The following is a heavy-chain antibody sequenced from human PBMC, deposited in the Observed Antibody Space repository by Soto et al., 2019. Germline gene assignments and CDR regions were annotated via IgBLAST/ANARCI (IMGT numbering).Heavy chain of an antibody. CDR1: GFSLSTSGVT. CDR2: IYWDADK. CDR3: AHSQSFDFVVVPAAILPGGVYFDY. Sequence: QITLKESGPTLVKPTQPLTLTCTFSGFSLSTSGVTVGWIRQPPGKALEWLALIYWDADKRSSPSLKNRLSTTKDTSKNQVVLTITNMEPVDTATYYCAHSQSFDFVVVPAAILPGGVYFDYWGPGTPVTVSS. J-gene: IGHJ4*02. D-gene: IGHD2-2*01. V-gene: IGHV2-5*02.